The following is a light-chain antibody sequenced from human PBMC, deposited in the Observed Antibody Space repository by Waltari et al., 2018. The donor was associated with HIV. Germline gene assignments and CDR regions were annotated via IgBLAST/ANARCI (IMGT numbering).Light chain of an antibody. CDR2: AKP. CDR1: SSNIGAAYD. Sequence: QSVLTQPPSVSGAPGQTVTISCTGSSSNIGAAYDVNWDQQVPGTAPKLLIEAKPNRPSGFPDRFAGSTSGTSASLSISGLQTEDEADYYCQSYVSSVNVVFSGGTRVTVL. J-gene: IGLJ3*02. V-gene: IGLV1-40*01. CDR3: QSYVSSVNVV.